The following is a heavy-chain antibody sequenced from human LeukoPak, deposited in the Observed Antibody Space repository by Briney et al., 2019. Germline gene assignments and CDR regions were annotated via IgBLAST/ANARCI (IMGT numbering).Heavy chain of an antibody. J-gene: IGHJ4*02. Sequence: PGGSLRLSCAASGFTFSSYAMSWVRQAPGKGLEWVSVISGSGGSTHSADSVKGRFTISRDNSKNTLYLQMNSLRAEDTAVYFCAKSQDGGRLFHFDYWGQGTLVTVPS. D-gene: IGHD1-26*01. CDR3: AKSQDGGRLFHFDY. CDR1: GFTFSSYA. CDR2: ISGSGGST. V-gene: IGHV3-23*01.